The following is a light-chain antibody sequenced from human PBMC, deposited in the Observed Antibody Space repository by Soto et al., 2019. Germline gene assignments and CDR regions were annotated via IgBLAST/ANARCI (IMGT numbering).Light chain of an antibody. CDR1: QTISSSH. Sequence: EIVLTQSPGTLSLSPGERATLSCRASQTISSSHLAWYQQKPGQAPRLLIYGASSRATDIPDRFSGSGSGADFTLTISRLKPEDFAVYYCQHYDSSLRTFDPGTKVEIK. CDR3: QHYDSSLRT. J-gene: IGKJ1*01. V-gene: IGKV3-20*01. CDR2: GAS.